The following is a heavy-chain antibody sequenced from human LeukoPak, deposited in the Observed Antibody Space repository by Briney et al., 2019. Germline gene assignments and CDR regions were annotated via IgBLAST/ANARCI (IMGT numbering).Heavy chain of an antibody. CDR2: ISAHNGNT. D-gene: IGHD6-19*01. V-gene: IGHV1-18*01. CDR1: GYTFTSYG. CDR3: ARYSGGWYHTSHVDY. Sequence: ASVKVSCKASGYTFTSYGISWVRQAPGQGLEWMGWISAHNGNTNYAQKLQGRVTMTTDTSTSTAYMELRSLRSDDTAVYYCARYSGGWYHTSHVDYWGQGTLVTVSS. J-gene: IGHJ4*02.